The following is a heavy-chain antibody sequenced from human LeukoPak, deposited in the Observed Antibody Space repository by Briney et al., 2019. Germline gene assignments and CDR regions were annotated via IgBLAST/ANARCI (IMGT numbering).Heavy chain of an antibody. CDR3: ARDIAGATKGGWFDT. Sequence: GASVKVSCKASGYTFTNYDINWVRQATGQGLEWMGWVNPNSGNTGYAQKFQGRVTMTRNTSISTAYMELSSLRSEGTALYYCARDIAGATKGGWFDTWGQGTPVTVSS. J-gene: IGHJ5*02. CDR2: VNPNSGNT. V-gene: IGHV1-8*01. D-gene: IGHD1-26*01. CDR1: GYTFTNYD.